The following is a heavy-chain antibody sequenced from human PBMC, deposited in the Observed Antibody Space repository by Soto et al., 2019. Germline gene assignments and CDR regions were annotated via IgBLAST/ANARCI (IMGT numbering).Heavy chain of an antibody. V-gene: IGHV4-59*01. Sequence: QVQLQESGPGLVKPSETLSLTCTVSGGSISSYYWSWIRQPPGKGLEWIGYIYYSGSTNYNPSLKSRVTISVDTSKNQFSLKLSSVTAADTAVYYCARGGKIAEAFDYWGQGTLVTVCS. CDR2: IYYSGST. CDR3: ARGGKIAEAFDY. J-gene: IGHJ4*02. CDR1: GGSISSYY. D-gene: IGHD6-13*01.